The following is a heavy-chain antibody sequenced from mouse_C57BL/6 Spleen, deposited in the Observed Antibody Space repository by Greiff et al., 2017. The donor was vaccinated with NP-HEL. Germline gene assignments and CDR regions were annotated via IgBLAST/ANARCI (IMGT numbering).Heavy chain of an antibody. CDR2: IDPSDSYT. J-gene: IGHJ2*01. Sequence: QVQLKQSGAELVMPGASVKLSCKASGYTFTSYWMHWVKQRPGQGLEWIGEIDPSDSYTNYNQKFKGKSTLTVDKSSSTAYMQLSSLTSEDSAVYYCARGLRQEGYWGQGTTLTVSS. CDR1: GYTFTSYW. CDR3: ARGLRQEGY. D-gene: IGHD2-4*01. V-gene: IGHV1-69*01.